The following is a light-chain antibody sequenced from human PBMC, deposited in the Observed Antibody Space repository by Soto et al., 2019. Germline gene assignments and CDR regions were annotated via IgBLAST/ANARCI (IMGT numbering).Light chain of an antibody. CDR1: QSVSSDY. CDR2: GAS. Sequence: EIVLTQSPGTLYLSPGERATLSCRASQSVSSDYLAWYQQKPGQAPRLLLFGASNRTTGIPDRFSGSGSGTDFTLTISRLEPEDFAVYSCQQYGSSPYTFGQGTKLE. V-gene: IGKV3-20*01. J-gene: IGKJ2*01. CDR3: QQYGSSPYT.